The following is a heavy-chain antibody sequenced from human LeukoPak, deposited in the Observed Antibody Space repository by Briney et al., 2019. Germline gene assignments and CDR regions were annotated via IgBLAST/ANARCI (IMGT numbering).Heavy chain of an antibody. D-gene: IGHD3-9*01. V-gene: IGHV1-3*01. Sequence: ASVKVSCKASGYTFTSYAMHWVRQAPGQRLEWMGWINAGNGNTKYSQKFQGRVTITRDTSASTAYMELSSLRSGDTAVYYCARVPLRYFDWLPFDYWGQGTLVTASS. CDR2: INAGNGNT. CDR3: ARVPLRYFDWLPFDY. CDR1: GYTFTSYA. J-gene: IGHJ4*02.